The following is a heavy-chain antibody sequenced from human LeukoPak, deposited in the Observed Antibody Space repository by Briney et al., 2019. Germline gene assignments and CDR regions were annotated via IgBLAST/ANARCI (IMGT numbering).Heavy chain of an antibody. V-gene: IGHV4-39*01. CDR3: ARLMPYSGSRICDY. CDR2: ISYSENI. J-gene: IGHJ4*02. CDR1: GCTISSSSNY. D-gene: IGHD1-26*01. Sequence: SKSLSLTCTASGCTISSSSNYWVWIRQPPGKGLEAIGTISYSENIYCKPSLKSLLTIPVDTSKNQFSLKVSSESAAHTGVYYCARLMPYSGSRICDYWGGGTLDSVSS.